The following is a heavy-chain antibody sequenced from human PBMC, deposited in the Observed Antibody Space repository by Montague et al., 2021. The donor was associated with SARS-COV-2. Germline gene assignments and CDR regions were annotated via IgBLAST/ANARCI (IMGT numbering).Heavy chain of an antibody. V-gene: IGHV4-30-4*08. D-gene: IGHD3-9*01. CDR1: GGSIRGGNYY. J-gene: IGHJ4*02. Sequence: TLSLTCTVSGGSIRGGNYYWSWVRQPPGKGLEWIGYIYHTGSAYYNPSLQSRVTISVDTSRDQLSLTLRSVTAADTAVYYCTRYVDKISTGYYYFDCWGQGTLVTVSA. CDR3: TRYVDKISTGYYYFDC. CDR2: IYHTGSA.